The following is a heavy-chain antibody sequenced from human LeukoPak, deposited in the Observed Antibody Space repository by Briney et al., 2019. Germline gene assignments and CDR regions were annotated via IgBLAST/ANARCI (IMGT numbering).Heavy chain of an antibody. CDR2: INVYNGDT. CDR1: GYNFTNYG. D-gene: IGHD4-17*01. CDR3: ARAPSFGDYGGDY. Sequence: GASVKLSCKSSGYNFTNYGISWVRQAPGHGLEWMGWINVYNGDTNYAWKLQDRVTLTTDTSTNTAYLGLRSLRSDDTAFYFCARAPSFGDYGGDYWGQGTLVTVSS. J-gene: IGHJ4*02. V-gene: IGHV1-18*01.